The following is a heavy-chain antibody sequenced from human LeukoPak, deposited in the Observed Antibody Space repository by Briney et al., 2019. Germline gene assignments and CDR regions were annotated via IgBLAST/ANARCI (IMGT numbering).Heavy chain of an antibody. CDR2: ISSDGSTI. J-gene: IGHJ4*02. D-gene: IGHD3-22*01. V-gene: IGHV3-11*04. CDR3: ARDPAMQTWLSAYYFDY. CDR1: GFTFSDYY. Sequence: GSLRLSCAASGFTFSDYYLSWIRQAPGKGLEWGSYISSDGSTIYYADSVKGRFTISRDNARNSLYLQMNSLRAEDTAVYYCARDPAMQTWLSAYYFDYWGQGTQVSVSS.